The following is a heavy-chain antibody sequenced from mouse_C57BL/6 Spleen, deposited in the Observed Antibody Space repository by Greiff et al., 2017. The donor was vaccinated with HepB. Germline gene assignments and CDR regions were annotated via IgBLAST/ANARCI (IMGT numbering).Heavy chain of an antibody. CDR2: IYPSDSET. V-gene: IGHV1-61*01. CDR1: GYTFTSYW. D-gene: IGHD2-1*01. Sequence: QVQLQQSGAELVRPGSSVKLSCKASGYTFTSYWMDWVKQRPGQGLEWIGNIYPSDSETHYNQKFKDKATLTVDKSSSTAYMQLSSLTSEDSAVYYCARGLIYYGKGGAMDYWGQGTSVTVSS. CDR3: ARGLIYYGKGGAMDY. J-gene: IGHJ4*01.